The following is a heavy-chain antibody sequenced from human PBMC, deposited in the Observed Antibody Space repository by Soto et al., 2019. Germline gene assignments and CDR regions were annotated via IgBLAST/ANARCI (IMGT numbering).Heavy chain of an antibody. Sequence: QVQLQQWGAGLVKPSETLSLSCAVYGQSFSGHYWAWIRQPPGKGLEWIGEINESGSTYYNPSLKRGVTISTDTSKKQFSLKLSSVSAADTAAYFCARGSGIVALPGELEDVKYDYWGQGTLVNVSS. D-gene: IGHD1-1*01. V-gene: IGHV4-34*01. CDR2: INESGST. CDR3: ARGSGIVALPGELEDVKYDY. J-gene: IGHJ4*02. CDR1: GQSFSGHY.